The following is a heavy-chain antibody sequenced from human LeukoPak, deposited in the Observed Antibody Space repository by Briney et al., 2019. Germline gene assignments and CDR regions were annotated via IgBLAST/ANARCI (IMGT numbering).Heavy chain of an antibody. J-gene: IGHJ4*02. CDR3: ARGQGTVTTH. CDR2: INHSGSA. CDR1: GGSFSGYY. D-gene: IGHD4-11*01. V-gene: IGHV4-34*01. Sequence: SETLSLTCAVSGGSFSGYYWTWIRQPPGKGLEWIGEINHSGSANYNPSLMSRATISLDTSKNHFSLNLSSVTAADTAVYYCARGQGTVTTHWGQGTLVTVSS.